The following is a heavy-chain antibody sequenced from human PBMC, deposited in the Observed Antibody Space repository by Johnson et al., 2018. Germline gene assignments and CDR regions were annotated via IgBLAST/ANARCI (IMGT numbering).Heavy chain of an antibody. Sequence: QVQLQQSGPRLVKPSQTLSLTCAISGDSVSSKSASWHWIRQSPSRGLEWLGRQYYRSRGNFDYAPFVPSRIIISPDKSENQFSLRLDFVRPEDTALYYFAGGRDGEDGFDIWVQGTMVAVSS. J-gene: IGHJ3*02. CDR3: AGGRDGEDGFDI. CDR2: QYYRSRGNF. D-gene: IGHD3-16*01. CDR1: GDSVSSKSAS. V-gene: IGHV6-1*01.